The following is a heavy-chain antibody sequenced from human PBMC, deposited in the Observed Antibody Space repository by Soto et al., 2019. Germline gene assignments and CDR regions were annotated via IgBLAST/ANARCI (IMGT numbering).Heavy chain of an antibody. D-gene: IGHD3-10*01. CDR1: GFTFTNHA. CDR3: AKGFGGFSIGYFDY. J-gene: IGHJ4*02. V-gene: IGHV3-23*01. Sequence: EVQVLESGGGLVQSGGSLRLSCTASGFTFTNHAMNWVRQAPGKGLEWVSGISGSGGSPYYADSVKGRFTISRDNSKNTLYLQMNSLRVEDTAVYYCAKGFGGFSIGYFDYWGQGTLVTVSS. CDR2: ISGSGGSP.